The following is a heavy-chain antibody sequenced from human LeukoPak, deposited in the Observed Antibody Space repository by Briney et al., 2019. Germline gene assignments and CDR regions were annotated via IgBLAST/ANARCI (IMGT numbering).Heavy chain of an antibody. V-gene: IGHV3-7*03. CDR1: GFSFSSYW. J-gene: IGHJ4*02. Sequence: GGSLRLSCVAFGFSFSSYWMSWVRQAPEKGLEWVANVNQGGSQKYYVDSVKGRFTISRDNVKNSLYLEMNNLRAEDTAVYYCARAYWGSADYWGQGTLVTVSS. D-gene: IGHD7-27*01. CDR2: VNQGGSQK. CDR3: ARAYWGSADY.